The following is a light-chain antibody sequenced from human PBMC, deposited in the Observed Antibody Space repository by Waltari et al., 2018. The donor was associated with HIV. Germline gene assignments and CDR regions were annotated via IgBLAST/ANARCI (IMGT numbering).Light chain of an antibody. CDR1: QNVDSW. V-gene: IGKV1-5*03. Sequence: IQMTQSPSILSASVGDRITITCRASQNVDSWLAWHQQRPGRAPKLLIYKASTLKYGVPARFSGSGSGTNFTLTINSLHPDDFATYYCQQYNSDFYTFGLGTRLDLK. CDR2: KAS. J-gene: IGKJ2*01. CDR3: QQYNSDFYT.